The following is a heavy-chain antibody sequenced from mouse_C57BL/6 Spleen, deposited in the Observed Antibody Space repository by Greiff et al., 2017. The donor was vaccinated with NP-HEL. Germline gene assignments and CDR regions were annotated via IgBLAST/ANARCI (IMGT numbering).Heavy chain of an antibody. J-gene: IGHJ3*01. Sequence: VKLMESGPGLVQPSPSLSITCTVSGFSLTSYGVHWVRQSPGKGLEWLGVIWSGGSTDYNAAFISRLSISKDNSKSQVFFKMNSLQADDTAIYYCARLYDYDGGWFAYWGQGTLVTVSA. CDR2: IWSGGST. D-gene: IGHD2-4*01. CDR3: ARLYDYDGGWFAY. V-gene: IGHV2-2*01. CDR1: GFSLTSYG.